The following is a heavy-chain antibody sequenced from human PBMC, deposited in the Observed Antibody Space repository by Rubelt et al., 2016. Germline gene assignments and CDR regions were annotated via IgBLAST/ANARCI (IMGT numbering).Heavy chain of an antibody. CDR1: GFTFVSYG. D-gene: IGHD2-15*01. CDR3: ARALGCSSGNCYLDY. CDR2: ISSSGART. J-gene: IGHJ4*02. Sequence: SRGTLVQPGGSLRLSCAASGFTFVSYGMSWVRQAPGKGLEWVSAISSSGARTKYADSVKGRFTISRDNSKSTLSLQMNSRRAEDTAGYYCARALGCSSGNCYLDYWGQGTLVTVSS. V-gene: IGHV3-23*01.